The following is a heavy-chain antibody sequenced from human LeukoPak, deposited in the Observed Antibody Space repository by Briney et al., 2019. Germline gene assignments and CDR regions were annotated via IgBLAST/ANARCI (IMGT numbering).Heavy chain of an antibody. CDR3: AKDLSMVRGVMITY. CDR1: GFTFNNYA. J-gene: IGHJ4*02. Sequence: GGSLRLSCAASGFTFNNYAMSWVRQAPGKGLEWVSTISGSGGTTYYADSVKGRFTISRDNSKNTLYLQMNSLRAEDTAVYYCAKDLSMVRGVMITYWGQGTLVTVSS. D-gene: IGHD3-10*01. CDR2: ISGSGGTT. V-gene: IGHV3-23*01.